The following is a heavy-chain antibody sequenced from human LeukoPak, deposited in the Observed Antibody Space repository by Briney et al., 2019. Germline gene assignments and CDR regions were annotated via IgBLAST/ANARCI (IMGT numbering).Heavy chain of an antibody. V-gene: IGHV3-30*18. D-gene: IGHD2-21*02. Sequence: GGSLRLSCAASGFTFSSYGMHWVRQAPGKGLEWVAVISYDGSNKYYADSVKGRFTISRGNSKNTLYLQMNSLRAEDTAVYYCAKDYCGGDCYIGGYWGQGTLVTVSS. J-gene: IGHJ4*02. CDR1: GFTFSSYG. CDR3: AKDYCGGDCYIGGY. CDR2: ISYDGSNK.